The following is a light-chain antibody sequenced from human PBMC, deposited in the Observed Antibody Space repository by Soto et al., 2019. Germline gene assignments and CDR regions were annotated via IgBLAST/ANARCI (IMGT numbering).Light chain of an antibody. Sequence: QSVLTQPASVSGSPGQSITISCTGTSSDVGGYNYVSWYQQHPGKAPKLMIYGVSNRPSGVSNRFSGSKSGNTASLTISGLQAEDEADYYCSSYTGSSINTVVFGGGTKLTVL. CDR3: SSYTGSSINTVV. CDR2: GVS. V-gene: IGLV2-14*01. CDR1: SSDVGGYNY. J-gene: IGLJ2*01.